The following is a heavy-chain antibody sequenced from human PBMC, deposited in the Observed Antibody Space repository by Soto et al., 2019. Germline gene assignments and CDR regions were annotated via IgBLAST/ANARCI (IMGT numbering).Heavy chain of an antibody. CDR2: IYYSGTT. CDR1: GYSISSSNW. CDR3: ARRAIQGHIDY. V-gene: IGHV4-28*01. Sequence: QVQLQESGPGLVKPSDTLSLTCAVSGYSISSSNWWGWIRQPPGKGLEWIGYIYYSGTTYYNPSLKXRXTXSXXTSKNQFSLKPTSVTAVDTAVYYCARRAIQGHIDYWGQGTLVTVSS. J-gene: IGHJ4*02.